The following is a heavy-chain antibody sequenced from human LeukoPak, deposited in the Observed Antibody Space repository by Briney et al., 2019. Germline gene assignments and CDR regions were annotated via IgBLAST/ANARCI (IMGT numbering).Heavy chain of an antibody. J-gene: IGHJ4*02. CDR2: IDRSGST. V-gene: IGHV4-4*07. CDR1: RASLRHYY. D-gene: IGHD6-13*01. Sequence: PSETLSLTCTLSRASLRHYYWSCIRHTPGEGLEWIGRIDRSGSTNYTPSLRSRVTMSIDTSKNQFALKLNSVTAADTAVYYCAKEGAAPGPDFDYWGQGTLVIVSS. CDR3: AKEGAAPGPDFDY.